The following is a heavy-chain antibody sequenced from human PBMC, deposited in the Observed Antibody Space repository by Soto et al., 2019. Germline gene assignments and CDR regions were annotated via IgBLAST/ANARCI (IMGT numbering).Heavy chain of an antibody. CDR3: AAARPYYDFWSGYYEGFDY. V-gene: IGHV1-58*01. J-gene: IGHJ4*02. CDR1: AFTFSSSA. D-gene: IGHD3-3*01. CDR2: IVVGSDNT. Sequence: SVKVSCKASAFTFSSSAVQWVRQAGGQRLEWIGRIVVGSDNTSYAQKFQERVTITRDMSTRTAYMELSSLRSEDTAVYYCAAARPYYDFWSGYYEGFDYWGPGTLVTVSS.